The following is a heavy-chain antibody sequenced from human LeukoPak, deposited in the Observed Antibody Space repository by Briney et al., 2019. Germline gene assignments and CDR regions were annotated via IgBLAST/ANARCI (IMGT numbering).Heavy chain of an antibody. D-gene: IGHD1-26*01. Sequence: GGSLRLSCAASGFTFTSYSMNWVRQAPGKGLEWVSTISGGGGSTYYADSVKGRFTISRDNSKNTLYLHVNSLRAEDTAVYYCAKGGKWDVTPFDYWGQGTLVTVSS. CDR2: ISGGGGST. CDR1: GFTFTSYS. V-gene: IGHV3-23*01. J-gene: IGHJ4*02. CDR3: AKGGKWDVTPFDY.